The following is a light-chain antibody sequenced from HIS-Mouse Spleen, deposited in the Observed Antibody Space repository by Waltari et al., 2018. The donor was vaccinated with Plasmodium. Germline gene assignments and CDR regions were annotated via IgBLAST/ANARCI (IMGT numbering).Light chain of an antibody. V-gene: IGLV1-44*01. Sequence: QSVLTQPPSASGTPGQGVTISCSGSSSTIGSNTVNCYQQLPGTAPNLLIYSNNPRPSGVPDRFSGSKSGTSASLAISGLQSEDEADYYCAAWDDSLNGWVFGGGTKLTVL. J-gene: IGLJ3*02. CDR1: SSTIGSNT. CDR2: SNN. CDR3: AAWDDSLNGWV.